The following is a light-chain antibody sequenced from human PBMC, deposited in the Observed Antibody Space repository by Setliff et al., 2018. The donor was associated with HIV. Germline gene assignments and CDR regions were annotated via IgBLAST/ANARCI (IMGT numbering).Light chain of an antibody. CDR2: EVT. CDR3: SSHGAIGV. V-gene: IGLV2-8*01. Sequence: QSVLAQPPSASGSPGQSVTISCTGTTSDVGAYNYVSWYQQHPGKAPKLIISEVTKRPSGVPDRFSGSKSGNTASLTVSGLQSEDEADYYCSSHGAIGVFGTGTKVTVL. J-gene: IGLJ1*01. CDR1: TSDVGAYNY.